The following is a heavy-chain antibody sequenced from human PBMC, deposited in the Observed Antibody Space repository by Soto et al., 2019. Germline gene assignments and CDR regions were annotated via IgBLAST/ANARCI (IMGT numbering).Heavy chain of an antibody. V-gene: IGHV4-31*03. CDR1: RGSISSGGYY. Sequence: SETLSLTCTVSRGSISSGGYYWSWIRHHPGKGLEWIGSIFYSGINHYNPSLKSRCSMSVDASKRQFSLKLRFATAADTAVYYCARGRTFYAPWGQGTLVTVSS. J-gene: IGHJ5*02. CDR2: IFYSGIN. D-gene: IGHD2-2*01. CDR3: ARGRTFYAP.